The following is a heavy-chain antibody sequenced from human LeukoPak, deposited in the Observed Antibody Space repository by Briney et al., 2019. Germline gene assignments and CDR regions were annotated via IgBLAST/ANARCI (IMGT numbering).Heavy chain of an antibody. J-gene: IGHJ4*02. D-gene: IGHD1-1*01. CDR2: ISDTGNT. CDR3: AKATGNLGN. Sequence: GGSLRLSCAASGFTLSSYAMSWVRQAPGKGLEWVSAISDTGNTYHADSVKGRFTISRDSSKNTLYVQMNSLTAEDTAIYYCAKATGNLGNWGQGTLVTVSS. V-gene: IGHV3-23*01. CDR1: GFTLSSYA.